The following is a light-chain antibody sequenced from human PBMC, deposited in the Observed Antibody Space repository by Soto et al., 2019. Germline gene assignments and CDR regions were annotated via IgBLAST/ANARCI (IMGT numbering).Light chain of an antibody. J-gene: IGKJ3*01. CDR1: QSVSSSY. V-gene: IGKV3-20*01. CDR2: GAS. Sequence: IVLTHSPGTLSLTPGERATLSCRASQSVSSSYLAWYQQKPGQAPRLLIYGASSRATGIPDRFSGSGSGTDFTLTISRLEPEDSAVYYCQQYGSSPPFTFGPGTRVDIK. CDR3: QQYGSSPPFT.